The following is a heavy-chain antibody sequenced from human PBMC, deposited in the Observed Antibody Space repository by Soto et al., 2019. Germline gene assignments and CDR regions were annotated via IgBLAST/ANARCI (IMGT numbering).Heavy chain of an antibody. CDR3: ASPSRGKRWLQFDLLAPFDY. Sequence: QVQLVESGGGVVQPGRSLRLSCAASGFTFSSYAMHWVRQAPGKGLEWVAVISYDGSNKYYADSVKGRFTICRDNSKNTLYLQMNSLRAEDTAVYYCASPSRGKRWLQFDLLAPFDYWGQGTLVTVSS. J-gene: IGHJ4*02. CDR2: ISYDGSNK. D-gene: IGHD5-12*01. V-gene: IGHV3-30-3*01. CDR1: GFTFSSYA.